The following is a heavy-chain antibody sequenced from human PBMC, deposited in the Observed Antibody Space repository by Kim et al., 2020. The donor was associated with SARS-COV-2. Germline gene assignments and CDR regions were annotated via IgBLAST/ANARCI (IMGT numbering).Heavy chain of an antibody. D-gene: IGHD2-15*01. V-gene: IGHV3-53*01. CDR2: IYSGGRT. CDR3: AGGYCSGGTCSSFDY. Sequence: GGSLRLSCAASGFTVSSGYMTWVRQAPGKGLEWVSVIYSGGRTYYADSVKGRFTISRDNSKNTLYLQMNSLRAEDTAVYYCAGGYCSGGTCSSFDYWGQGTLVTVSS. J-gene: IGHJ4*02. CDR1: GFTVSSGY.